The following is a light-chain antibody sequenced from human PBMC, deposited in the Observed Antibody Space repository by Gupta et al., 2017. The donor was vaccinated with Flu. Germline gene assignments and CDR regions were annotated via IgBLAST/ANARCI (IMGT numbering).Light chain of an antibody. CDR1: SSDIGAYNY. J-gene: IGLJ1*01. Sequence: QSDLTQPPSASGSPGQSVTISCTGTSSDIGAYNYVSWYQQHPGKAPKLIIYEVTERPSGVPDRFSGSKSVNTASLTVSGLQAEDEADYYCSSYTGSNNYVFGTGTKVTVL. CDR2: EVT. V-gene: IGLV2-8*01. CDR3: SSYTGSNNYV.